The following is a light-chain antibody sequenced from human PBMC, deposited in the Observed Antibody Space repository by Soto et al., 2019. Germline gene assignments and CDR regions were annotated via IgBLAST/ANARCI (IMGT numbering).Light chain of an antibody. CDR1: QYINTR. CDR3: HQRQSWPRT. J-gene: IGKJ1*01. Sequence: EIVLTQSPATLSSFPGDRVTLSCRASQYINTRLAWYQHRPGQAPRLLIYQTSLRAAGIPARFSASGSGTDFTLTISDVQPEDFSLTYCHQRQSWPRTVGQGTKVDIK. V-gene: IGKV3-11*01. CDR2: QTS.